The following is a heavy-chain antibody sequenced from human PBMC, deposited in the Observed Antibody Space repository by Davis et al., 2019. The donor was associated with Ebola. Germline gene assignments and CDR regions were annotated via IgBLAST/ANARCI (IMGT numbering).Heavy chain of an antibody. D-gene: IGHD6-13*01. V-gene: IGHV5-51*01. Sequence: GESLKISCQGSEYSFSTKWIGWVRQMPGKGLEWMGIIYPGDSDSRYSPSFQGQVTISADKSLNTVYLQWSSLKASDTAIYYCARQSGSSWFDYWGQGSLVTVSS. J-gene: IGHJ5*01. CDR3: ARQSGSSWFDY. CDR2: IYPGDSDS. CDR1: EYSFSTKW.